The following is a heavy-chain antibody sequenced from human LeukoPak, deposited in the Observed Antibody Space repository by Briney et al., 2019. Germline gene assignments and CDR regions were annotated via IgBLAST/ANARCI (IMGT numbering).Heavy chain of an antibody. CDR3: ATASTVTTESGCVVRAFDI. CDR1: GGTFSSYA. D-gene: IGHD4-17*01. CDR2: IIPIFGTA. Sequence: SVKVSCKASGGTFSSYAISWVRQAPGQGLEWMGGIIPIFGTANYAQKFQGRVTITADESTSTAYMELSSLRSEDTAVYYCATASTVTTESGCVVRAFDIWGQGTMVTVSS. V-gene: IGHV1-69*13. J-gene: IGHJ3*02.